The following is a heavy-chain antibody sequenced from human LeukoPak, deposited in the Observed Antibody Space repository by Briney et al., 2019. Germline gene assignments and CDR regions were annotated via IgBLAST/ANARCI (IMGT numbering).Heavy chain of an antibody. D-gene: IGHD3-22*01. Sequence: PSETLSLTCTVSGGSLSGHYWSWIRQPPGKRLEWIGYVSYTGRTKYNPSLQSRVTIDTSKSQFSLKLTSVTSADTAVYSCARLLDNDISGDPDTFGVWGQGTTVIVSS. J-gene: IGHJ3*01. V-gene: IGHV4-59*11. CDR3: ARLLDNDISGDPDTFGV. CDR2: VSYTGRT. CDR1: GGSLSGHY.